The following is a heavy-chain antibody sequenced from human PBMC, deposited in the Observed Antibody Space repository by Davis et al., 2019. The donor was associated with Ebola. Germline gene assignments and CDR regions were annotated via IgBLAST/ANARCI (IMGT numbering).Heavy chain of an antibody. CDR3: AKHGSTSCYAGVCYFGY. Sequence: GESLKISCAASGLTVSSNYMNWVRQAPGKGLEWVSAISYTGGSTYYADSVKGRFTISRDNSKSTLYLQMNSLRGEDTAVYYCAKHGSTSCYAGVCYFGYWCQGTLVTVSS. V-gene: IGHV3-23*01. J-gene: IGHJ4*02. D-gene: IGHD2-2*01. CDR2: ISYTGGST. CDR1: GLTVSSNY.